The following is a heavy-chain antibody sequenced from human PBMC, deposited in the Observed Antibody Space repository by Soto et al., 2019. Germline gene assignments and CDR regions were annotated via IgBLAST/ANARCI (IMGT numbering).Heavy chain of an antibody. D-gene: IGHD4-17*01. CDR2: IYWDDDK. CDR1: GFSLSTTGVG. J-gene: IGHJ4*02. CDR3: AHATPVTTVVDY. Sequence: QITLKESGPTLVKPTQTLTLTCTFSGFSLSTTGVGVGWIRQPPGKALEWLALIYWDDDKRYSPSLKSRLTITKDTSKNLVVLTMTNRDPIVTATYYCAHATPVTTVVDYWGQGTMVTVSS. V-gene: IGHV2-5*02.